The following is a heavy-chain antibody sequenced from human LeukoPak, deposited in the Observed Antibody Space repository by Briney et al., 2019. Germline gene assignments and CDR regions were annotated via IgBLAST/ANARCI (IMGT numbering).Heavy chain of an antibody. J-gene: IGHJ4*02. CDR1: GFSLSKYW. V-gene: IGHV3-74*01. Sequence: GGSLRLSCAASGFSLSKYWMHWVRQTPGEGLVWVSRIKEDGTYTSYADSVKGRFTISRDNGRNTVFLQMNSLKAEDTAVYYCARDFDMGITPGDDFDFWGQGTLVTVSS. CDR3: ARDFDMGITPGDDFDF. CDR2: IKEDGTYT. D-gene: IGHD3-9*01.